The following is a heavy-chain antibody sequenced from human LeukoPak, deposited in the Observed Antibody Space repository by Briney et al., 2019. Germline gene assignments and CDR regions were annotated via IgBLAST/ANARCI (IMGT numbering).Heavy chain of an antibody. J-gene: IGHJ4*02. D-gene: IGHD3-22*01. CDR2: ISGSGGST. CDR1: GFTFSSYA. Sequence: GGSLRLSCAASGFTFSSYAMSWVRQAPGKGLEWVSAISGSGGSTYYADSVKGRFTISRDNSKNTLYLQMNSLRAEDTAVYYCAKDGYYYDSSGYYVYWGQGTLVTVSS. V-gene: IGHV3-23*01. CDR3: AKDGYYYDSSGYYVY.